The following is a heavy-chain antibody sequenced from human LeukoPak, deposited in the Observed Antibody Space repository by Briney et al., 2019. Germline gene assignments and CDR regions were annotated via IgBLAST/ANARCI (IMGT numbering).Heavy chain of an antibody. Sequence: ASVKVSCKASGYTFTKYYMHWVRQAPGQGLEWMGIIDPGGSGTSYAQNFQGRVSMTSDTSTSTVYMALRSLRSEDTAMYYCARDLDGSGSHIFHHWGQGTLVTVSS. V-gene: IGHV1-46*01. CDR1: GYTFTKYY. CDR3: ARDLDGSGSHIFHH. D-gene: IGHD3-10*01. J-gene: IGHJ1*01. CDR2: IDPGGSGT.